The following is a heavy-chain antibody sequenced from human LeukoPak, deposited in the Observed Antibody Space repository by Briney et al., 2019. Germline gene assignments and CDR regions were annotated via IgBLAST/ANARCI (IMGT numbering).Heavy chain of an antibody. CDR3: ARDISIVGATHPMDY. CDR1: GFTFSSYG. V-gene: IGHV3-33*01. CDR2: IWYDGSNK. Sequence: GGSLRLSCAASGFTFSSYGMHWVRQAPGKGLEWVAVIWYDGSNKYYADSVKGRFTISRDNSKNTLYLQMNSLRAEDTAVYYCARDISIVGATHPMDYWGQGTLVTVSS. D-gene: IGHD1-26*01. J-gene: IGHJ4*02.